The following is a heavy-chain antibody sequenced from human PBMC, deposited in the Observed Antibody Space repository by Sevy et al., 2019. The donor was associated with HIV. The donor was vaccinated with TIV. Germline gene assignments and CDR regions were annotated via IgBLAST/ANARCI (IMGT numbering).Heavy chain of an antibody. CDR1: GGSFSGYY. J-gene: IGHJ4*02. Sequence: SETLSLTCAVYGGSFSGYYWSWIRRPPGKGLEWIGELNHSGSTNDNPSLKSRVTISVDTSKNQFSLKLSSVTAADTAVYYCARGRETYYDFWSGYLKPSYFDYWGQGTLVTVSS. D-gene: IGHD3-3*01. V-gene: IGHV4-34*01. CDR3: ARGRETYYDFWSGYLKPSYFDY. CDR2: LNHSGST.